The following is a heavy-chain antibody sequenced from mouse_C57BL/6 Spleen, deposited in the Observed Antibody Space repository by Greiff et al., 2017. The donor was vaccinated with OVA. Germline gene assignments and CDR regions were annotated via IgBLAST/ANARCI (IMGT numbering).Heavy chain of an antibody. J-gene: IGHJ3*01. CDR1: GFTFSNYW. Sequence: EVKLVESGGGLVQPGGSMKLSCVASGFTFSNYWMNWVRQSPEKGLEWVAQIRLKSDNYATHYAESVKGRFTISRDDSKSSVYLQMNNLRAEDTGIYYGILGGAWFAYWGQGTLVTVSA. CDR2: IRLKSDNYAT. CDR3: ILGGAWFAY. V-gene: IGHV6-3*01. D-gene: IGHD4-1*01.